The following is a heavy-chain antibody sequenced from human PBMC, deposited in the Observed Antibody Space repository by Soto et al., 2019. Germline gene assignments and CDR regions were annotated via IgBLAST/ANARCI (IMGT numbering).Heavy chain of an antibody. V-gene: IGHV4-34*01. CDR2: INHSGST. Sequence: SETLSLTCAVYGGSFSGYYWSWIRQPPGKGLEWIGEINHSGSTNYNPSLKSRVTISVDTSKNQFSLKLSSVTAADTAVYYCARMVVAATIRYYYYYGMDVWGQGTTVTVSS. J-gene: IGHJ6*02. D-gene: IGHD2-15*01. CDR1: GGSFSGYY. CDR3: ARMVVAATIRYYYYYGMDV.